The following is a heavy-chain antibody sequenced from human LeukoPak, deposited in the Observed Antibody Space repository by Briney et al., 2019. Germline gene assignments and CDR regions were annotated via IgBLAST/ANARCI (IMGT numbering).Heavy chain of an antibody. V-gene: IGHV3-7*01. J-gene: IGHJ4*02. CDR3: TRDRVAGF. D-gene: IGHD6-19*01. CDR1: GFTFRSYW. CDR2: IKPDGSEK. Sequence: PGGSLRLSCAASGFTFRSYWMSWVRQAPGKGLEWVAYIKPDGSEKYYVDSVKGRFTISRDNAKNSLYLQMNSVRADDTAVYYCTRDRVAGFWGQGTLVAVSS.